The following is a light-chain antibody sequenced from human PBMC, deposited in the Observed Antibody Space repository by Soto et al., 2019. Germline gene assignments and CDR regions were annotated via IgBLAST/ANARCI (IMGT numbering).Light chain of an antibody. J-gene: IGKJ1*01. CDR2: GAF. CDR1: QSVGSN. V-gene: IGKV3-15*01. Sequence: EIVLTQSPAALSLSPGERATLSCRASQSVGSNLAWYQQKPGQAPRLLIYGAFNRATNIPARFSGSGSGTEFTLTISSLQSEDFAVYYCQQYNNWPRTFGQGTKVDIK. CDR3: QQYNNWPRT.